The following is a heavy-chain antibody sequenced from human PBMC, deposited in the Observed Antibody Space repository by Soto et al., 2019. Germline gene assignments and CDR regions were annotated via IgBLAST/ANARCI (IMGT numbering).Heavy chain of an antibody. V-gene: IGHV3-15*01. CDR2: IMSKTDGGTT. J-gene: IGHJ4*02. Sequence: PGGSLRLSCATSGFTFSKAWVGWVRQAPGKGLEWVGRIMSKTDGGTTDYAAPVKGRFTISGDGSKSTLYLQMNSLKTEDTAFYYCTTDSGMSPYSFDYWGQGTLVTVS. D-gene: IGHD1-26*01. CDR3: TTDSGMSPYSFDY. CDR1: GFTFSKAW.